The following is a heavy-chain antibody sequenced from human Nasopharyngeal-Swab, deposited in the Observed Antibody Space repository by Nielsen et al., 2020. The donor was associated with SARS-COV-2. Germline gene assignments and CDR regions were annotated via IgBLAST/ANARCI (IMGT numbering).Heavy chain of an antibody. D-gene: IGHD3-3*01. V-gene: IGHV4-39*01. Sequence: RQAPGKGLEWIGYIYYSGSTYYNPSRKSRVTISVDTSKNQFSLKLSSVTAADTAVYYCARYGERITIFGVVIKEAFDIWGQGTMVTVSS. CDR2: IYYSGST. CDR3: ARYGERITIFGVVIKEAFDI. J-gene: IGHJ3*02.